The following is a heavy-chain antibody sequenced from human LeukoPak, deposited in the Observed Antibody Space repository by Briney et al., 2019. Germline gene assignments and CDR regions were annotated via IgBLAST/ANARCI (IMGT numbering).Heavy chain of an antibody. CDR2: INPNSGGT. CDR3: ARDKEDIVLMVYARLDY. D-gene: IGHD2-8*01. J-gene: IGHJ4*02. V-gene: IGHV1-2*02. Sequence: GASVKVSCKASGYTFTGYYMHWVRQAPGQGLEWMGWINPNSGGTNYAQKFQGRVTMTRDTSISTAYMELSRLRSDDTAVYYCARDKEDIVLMVYARLDYWGQGTPVTVSS. CDR1: GYTFTGYY.